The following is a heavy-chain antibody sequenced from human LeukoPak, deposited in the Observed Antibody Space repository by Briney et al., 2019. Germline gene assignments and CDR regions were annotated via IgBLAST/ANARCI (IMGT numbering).Heavy chain of an antibody. CDR3: ASPFWGPYCGGDCYSDY. J-gene: IGHJ4*02. V-gene: IGHV4-39*01. CDR1: GGSISSSSYY. Sequence: RASETLSLTCTVSGGSISSSSYYWGWIRQPPGKGLEWIGSIYYSGSTYYNPSLKSRVTISVDTSKNQFSLKLSSVTAADTAVYYCASPFWGPYCGGDCYSDYWGQGTLVTVSS. CDR2: IYYSGST. D-gene: IGHD2-21*01.